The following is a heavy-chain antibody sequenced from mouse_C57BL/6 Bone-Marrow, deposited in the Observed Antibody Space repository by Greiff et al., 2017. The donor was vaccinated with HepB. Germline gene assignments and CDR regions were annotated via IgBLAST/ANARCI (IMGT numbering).Heavy chain of an antibody. CDR3: ARSDDYYGSSLAY. V-gene: IGHV1-81*01. J-gene: IGHJ3*01. CDR2: IYPRSGNT. Sequence: VQLQQSGAELARPGASVKLSCKASGYTFTSYGISWVKQRTGQGLEWIGEIYPRSGNTYYNEKFKGKASLTADKSSSTAYMELRSLTSEDSAVYFCARSDDYYGSSLAYWGQGTLVTVSA. CDR1: GYTFTSYG. D-gene: IGHD1-1*01.